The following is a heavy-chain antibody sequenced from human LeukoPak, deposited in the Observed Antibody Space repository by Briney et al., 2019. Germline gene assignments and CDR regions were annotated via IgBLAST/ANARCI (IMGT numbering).Heavy chain of an antibody. D-gene: IGHD1-1*01. Sequence: SETLSLTCTVSVGSMSFYYWSWIRQTPRKGLEWIGNIYYSGSTNYSPSLKRRVTISVDTSKNQFSLKLTSVTAADTAFYFCARGFPGGGSQLDYWGQGTHVTVSS. CDR1: VGSMSFYY. V-gene: IGHV4-59*01. CDR2: IYYSGST. J-gene: IGHJ4*02. CDR3: ARGFPGGGSQLDY.